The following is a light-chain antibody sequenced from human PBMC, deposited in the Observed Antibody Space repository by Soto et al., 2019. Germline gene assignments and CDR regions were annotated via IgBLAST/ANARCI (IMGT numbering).Light chain of an antibody. J-gene: IGLJ2*01. Sequence: QSVLTQPPSASGTPGQRVTVSCSGSSSNIETNYVSWYQQLPGTAPKLLIYDNNKRPSGIPDRFSGSKSGTSATLGITGLQTGDEADYYCGTWDSSLSAVVFGGGTKLTVL. CDR2: DNN. V-gene: IGLV1-51*01. CDR1: SSNIETNY. CDR3: GTWDSSLSAVV.